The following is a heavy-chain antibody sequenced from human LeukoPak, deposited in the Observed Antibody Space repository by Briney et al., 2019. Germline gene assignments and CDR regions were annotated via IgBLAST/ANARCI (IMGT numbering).Heavy chain of an antibody. Sequence: ASVKVSCKASGGSFSTNAIAWLRQAPGQGLEWMGGIIPIFGSANYAQKFQGRVTINADESTSTAYMELRSLKSEDTAVYCCARGSYGSGFYLWFDPWGQGTQVTVSS. CDR2: IIPIFGSA. CDR3: ARGSYGSGFYLWFDP. J-gene: IGHJ5*02. D-gene: IGHD3-10*01. CDR1: GGSFSTNA. V-gene: IGHV1-69*13.